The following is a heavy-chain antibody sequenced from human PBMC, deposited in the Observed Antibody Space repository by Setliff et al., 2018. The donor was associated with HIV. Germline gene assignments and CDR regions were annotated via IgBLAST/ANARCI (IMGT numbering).Heavy chain of an antibody. V-gene: IGHV4-61*05. CDR3: ARDRGSDGSGDKWFDP. CDR2: IYYSGST. D-gene: IGHD3-22*01. Sequence: SETLSLTCSVSGGSISSISYYWGWIRQPPGKGLEWIGYIYYSGSTNYNPSLKSRVTISVDTSKNQFSLKLSSVTAADTAVYYCARDRGSDGSGDKWFDPWGQGTLVTVSS. CDR1: GGSISSISYY. J-gene: IGHJ5*02.